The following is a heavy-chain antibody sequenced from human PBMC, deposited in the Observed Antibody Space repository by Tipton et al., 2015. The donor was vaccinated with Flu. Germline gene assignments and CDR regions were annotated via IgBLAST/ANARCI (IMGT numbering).Heavy chain of an antibody. D-gene: IGHD6-13*01. CDR1: GINFSRYA. J-gene: IGHJ6*02. V-gene: IGHV3-30*07. CDR3: ARERGLAAAGRHGIDV. CDR2: ISYDATLE. Sequence: SLRLSCAASGINFSRYAMHWVRQAPGRGLEWVAVISYDATLEYFADSVKGRFTISRDNSKNTLFLQMNSLRGEDTAVYFCARERGLAAAGRHGIDVWGQGTSVTVSS.